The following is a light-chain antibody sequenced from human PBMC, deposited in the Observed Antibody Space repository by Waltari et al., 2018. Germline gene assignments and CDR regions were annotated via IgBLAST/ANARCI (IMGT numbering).Light chain of an antibody. CDR2: EVN. CDR1: SSDVGGYNY. Sequence: QSALTQPPSASGSPGQSVTISCTGTSSDVGGYNYVSWYQHHPGKAPKLMVYEVNKRPSGVPERFSGCKAGDTASLTVSGLQAEDESDYYCSSYAGSNHLVFGGGTKLTVL. J-gene: IGLJ3*02. V-gene: IGLV2-8*01. CDR3: SSYAGSNHLV.